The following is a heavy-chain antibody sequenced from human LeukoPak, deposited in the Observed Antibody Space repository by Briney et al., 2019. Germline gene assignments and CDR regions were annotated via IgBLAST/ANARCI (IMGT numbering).Heavy chain of an antibody. CDR1: GGTFSSYA. J-gene: IGHJ4*02. V-gene: IGHV1-46*01. CDR2: INPSGGSA. Sequence: GASVKVSCKASGGTFSSYAISWVRQAPGQGLEWMGIINPSGGSASYAQKFQGRVTMTRDTSTSTVYMELSSLRSEDTAVYYCARGCSGGSCYFDYWGQGTLVTVSS. D-gene: IGHD2-15*01. CDR3: ARGCSGGSCYFDY.